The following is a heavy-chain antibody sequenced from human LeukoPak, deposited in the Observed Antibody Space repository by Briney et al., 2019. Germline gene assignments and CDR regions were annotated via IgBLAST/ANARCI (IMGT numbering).Heavy chain of an antibody. V-gene: IGHV4-59*01. D-gene: IGHD3-10*01. CDR2: IHYTGST. CDR3: ARWGYYGSGNDFRFDP. Sequence: GSLRLSCAASGFTFGNYGMSWIRQPPGKVLECIGYIHYTGSTNYNPSLKSRVTISVDTSKSQFSLKLSSVTAADTAIYYCARWGYYGSGNDFRFDPWGQGTLVTVSS. J-gene: IGHJ5*02. CDR1: GFTFGNYG.